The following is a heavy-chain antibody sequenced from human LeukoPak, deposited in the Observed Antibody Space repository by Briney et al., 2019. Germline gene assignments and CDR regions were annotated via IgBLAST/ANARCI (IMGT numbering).Heavy chain of an antibody. CDR3: ARLSYLEVRGGGDAFDI. CDR1: GYTFTSYG. V-gene: IGHV1-18*01. Sequence: ASVKVSCKTSGYTFTSYGISWVRQAPGQGLEWMGWISAYNGNTNYAQKLQGRVTMTTDTSTSTAYMELRSLRSDDTAVYYCARLSYLEVRGGGDAFDIWGQGTMVTVSS. CDR2: ISAYNGNT. D-gene: IGHD3-10*01. J-gene: IGHJ3*02.